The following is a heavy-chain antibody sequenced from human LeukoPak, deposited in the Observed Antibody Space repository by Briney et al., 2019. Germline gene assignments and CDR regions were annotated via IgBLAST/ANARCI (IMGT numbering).Heavy chain of an antibody. D-gene: IGHD6-13*01. J-gene: IGHJ4*02. V-gene: IGHV3-48*04. CDR1: GFTFSTNS. CDR2: ISSSSGSI. CDR3: ARETLGIAAAGIGLGFDY. Sequence: GGSLRLSCSASGFTFSTNSMNWVRQAPGKGREWVSYISSSSGSIYYADSVKGRFTISRDNAKNSLYLQMNSLRAEDTAVYYCARETLGIAAAGIGLGFDYWGQGTLVTVSS.